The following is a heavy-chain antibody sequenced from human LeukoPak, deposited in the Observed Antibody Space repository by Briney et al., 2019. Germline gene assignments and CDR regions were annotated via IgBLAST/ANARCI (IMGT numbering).Heavy chain of an antibody. CDR2: IYPGDGST. V-gene: IGHV1-46*01. Sequence: ASVKVSCKASGYSFTSNYIHWVRQAPGQGLEWMGMIYPGDGSTSYAQKFQGRVTVTRDTSTTTVHMELRGLRSEDTAVYYCARDQEGFDYWGQGTVVTVSS. CDR3: ARDQEGFDY. CDR1: GYSFTSNY. J-gene: IGHJ4*02.